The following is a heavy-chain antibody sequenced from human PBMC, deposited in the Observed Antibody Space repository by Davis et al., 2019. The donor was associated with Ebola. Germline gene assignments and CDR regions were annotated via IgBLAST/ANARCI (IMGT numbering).Heavy chain of an antibody. CDR2: IYPDDSDT. J-gene: IGHJ6*02. V-gene: IGHV5-51*01. CDR1: GYSFSTFW. Sequence: GESLKISCKGSGYSFSTFWIAWVRQMPGKGLEWMGIIYPDDSDTRYSPSFQGQVTISADKSISTAYLQWSSLKASDTAMYYCARPSYYYYGMDVWGQGTTVTVSS. CDR3: ARPSYYYYGMDV.